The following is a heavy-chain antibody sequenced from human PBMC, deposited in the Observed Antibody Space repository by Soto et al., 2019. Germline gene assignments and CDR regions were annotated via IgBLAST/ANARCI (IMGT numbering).Heavy chain of an antibody. D-gene: IGHD2-2*01. CDR3: ASWLGLSSKWIVGY. V-gene: IGHV3-48*02. Sequence: GGSLRLSCVVSEFPFSTHAMNWVRQAPGKGLEWLAYISSTGTIYYADSAKGRFSISRDNDKNSLSLQMNSLRDEDTAIYYCASWLGLSSKWIVGYWGQGIMVTVSS. J-gene: IGHJ4*02. CDR2: ISSTGTI. CDR1: EFPFSTHA.